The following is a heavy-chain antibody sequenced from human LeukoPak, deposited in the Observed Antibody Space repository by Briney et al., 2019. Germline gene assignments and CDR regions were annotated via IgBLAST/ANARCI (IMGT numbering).Heavy chain of an antibody. CDR2: IKQDGSDK. Sequence: GGSLRLSCAASGFTFSSFYMTWVRQAPGKGLEWVATIKQDGSDKHYVDSVKGRFIISRDNAKNSLYLQMNSLRAEDTAVYYCARTTILDYWGQGTLVTASS. V-gene: IGHV3-7*01. CDR1: GFTFSSFY. D-gene: IGHD4-17*01. CDR3: ARTTILDY. J-gene: IGHJ4*02.